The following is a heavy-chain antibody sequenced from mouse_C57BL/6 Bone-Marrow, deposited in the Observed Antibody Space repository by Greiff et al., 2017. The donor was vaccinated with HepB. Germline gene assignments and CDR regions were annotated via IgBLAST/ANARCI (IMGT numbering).Heavy chain of an antibody. CDR1: GEDLKSDG. J-gene: IGHJ4*01. CDR2: MDPNSGST. CDR3: ASPYDWDAMDY. V-gene: IGHV1-64*01. D-gene: IGHD2-4*01. Sequence: GEEGEKKGEGGKGEGKEEGEDLKSDGRRGVKKRPGQGLEWVGMMDPNSGSTNYNEKFKSKATLTVDKSSSTAYMQLSSLTSEDSAVYYCASPYDWDAMDYWGQGTSVTVSS.